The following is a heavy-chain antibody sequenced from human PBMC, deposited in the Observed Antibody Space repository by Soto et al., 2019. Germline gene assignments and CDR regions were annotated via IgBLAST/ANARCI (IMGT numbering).Heavy chain of an antibody. J-gene: IGHJ5*02. Sequence: SETLSLTCTVSGGSISSYYWSWIRQPPGKGLEWIGYIYYSGSTNYNPSLKSRVTISVDTSKNQFSLKLSSVTAADTAVYYCARRIITSQNIVIPNWFDPWGQGTLVTVSS. V-gene: IGHV4-59*12. CDR3: ARRIITSQNIVIPNWFDP. CDR1: GGSISSYY. D-gene: IGHD3-16*02. CDR2: IYYSGST.